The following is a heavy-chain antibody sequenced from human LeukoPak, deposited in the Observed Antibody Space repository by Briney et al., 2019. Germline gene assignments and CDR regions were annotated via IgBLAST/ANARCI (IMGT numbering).Heavy chain of an antibody. CDR2: IYYSGST. V-gene: IGHV4-59*08. CDR1: GGSISSYY. Sequence: SETLSLTCTVSGGSISSYYWSWIRQPPGKGLEWIGYIYYSGSTNYNPSLKSRVTISVDTSKNQFSLKLSSVTAADTAVYYCARLEIGSGSSLRRPLPQFFDYWGQGTLVTVST. J-gene: IGHJ4*02. CDR3: ARLEIGSGSSLRRPLPQFFDY. D-gene: IGHD3-10*01.